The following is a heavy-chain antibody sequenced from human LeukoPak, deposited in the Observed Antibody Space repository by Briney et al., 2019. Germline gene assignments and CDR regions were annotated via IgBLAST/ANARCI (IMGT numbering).Heavy chain of an antibody. CDR3: AKDRQQPLRYYYYAMDV. CDR1: GFTFGSYG. J-gene: IGHJ6*02. Sequence: PGRSLRLSCAASGFTFGSYGMHWVRQAPGKGREGVALISYDGTNQYYADSVKGLLTISRDNSTNTLYLQMNSLRPEDTAVYYCAKDRQQPLRYYYYAMDVWGQGTTVTVSS. D-gene: IGHD6-25*01. CDR2: ISYDGTNQ. V-gene: IGHV3-30*18.